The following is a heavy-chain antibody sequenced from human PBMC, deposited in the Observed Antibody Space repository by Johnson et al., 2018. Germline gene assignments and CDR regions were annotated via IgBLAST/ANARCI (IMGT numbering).Heavy chain of an antibody. CDR1: GYTFTSYY. CDR2: INPSGGST. V-gene: IGHV1-46*01. Sequence: QVQLVESGAEVKKPGASVKVSCKASGYTFTSYYMHWVRQAPGQGLEWMGIINPSGGSTSYAQKFQGRVTITADESTSTAYMELSSLRSEDTAVYYCARDRDYYMDVWGKGTTVTVSS. CDR3: ARDRDYYMDV. J-gene: IGHJ6*03.